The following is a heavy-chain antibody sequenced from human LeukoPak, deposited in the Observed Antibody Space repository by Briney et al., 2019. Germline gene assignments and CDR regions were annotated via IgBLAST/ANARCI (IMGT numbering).Heavy chain of an antibody. V-gene: IGHV3-33*01. CDR3: ARVLRIFGVVIAAYYGMDV. J-gene: IGHJ6*02. CDR2: IWFDGSKQ. CDR1: GFAFNTYG. Sequence: GGSLRLSCAASGFAFNTYGVHWVRQPPGKGLEWVALIWFDGSKQYYADSVRGRFIISRDNSRNTVYLHMNSLGVEDTAVYYCARVLRIFGVVIAAYYGMDVWGQGTTVTVSS. D-gene: IGHD3-3*01.